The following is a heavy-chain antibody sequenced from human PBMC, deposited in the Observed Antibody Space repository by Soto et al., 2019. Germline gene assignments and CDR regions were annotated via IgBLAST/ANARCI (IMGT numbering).Heavy chain of an antibody. CDR2: ISYDGSNK. J-gene: IGHJ5*02. V-gene: IGHV3-30*18. CDR3: AKRHWFDP. Sequence: GGSLRLSCAASGFTFSSYGMHWVRQAPGKGLEWVAVISYDGSNKYYADSVKGRFTISRDNSKNTLYLQMNSLRAEDTAVYYCAKRHWFDPWGQGTLVTVSS. CDR1: GFTFSSYG.